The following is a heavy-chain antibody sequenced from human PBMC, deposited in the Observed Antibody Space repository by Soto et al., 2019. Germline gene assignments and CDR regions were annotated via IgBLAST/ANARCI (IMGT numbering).Heavy chain of an antibody. Sequence: PGGSLRLSCAASGFTFSSYAMSWVRQAPGKGLEWVSAISGSGGTTYYADSVKGRFTFSRDNSKNTLYLQMNSLRAEDTAVYYCAKTANGWFSAFEFSGQGTMVIVSS. J-gene: IGHJ3*01. CDR2: ISGSGGTT. CDR3: AKTANGWFSAFEF. V-gene: IGHV3-23*01. CDR1: GFTFSSYA. D-gene: IGHD6-19*01.